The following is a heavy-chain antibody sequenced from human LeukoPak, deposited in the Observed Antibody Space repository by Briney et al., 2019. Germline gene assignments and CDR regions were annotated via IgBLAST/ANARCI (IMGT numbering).Heavy chain of an antibody. V-gene: IGHV3-21*06. D-gene: IGHD2-8*02. CDR2: ISSNSRFI. Sequence: GGSLRLSCAASGFTFSAYTMNWVRQAPGKGLEWVSSISSNSRFIYDADSVKGRFTISRDNAKNLLYLQMNSLRAEDTAVYYCARDVRTAYWRQGTLVTVSS. J-gene: IGHJ4*02. CDR3: ARDVRTAY. CDR1: GFTFSAYT.